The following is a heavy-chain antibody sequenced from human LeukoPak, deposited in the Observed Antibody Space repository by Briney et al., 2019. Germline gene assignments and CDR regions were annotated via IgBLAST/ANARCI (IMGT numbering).Heavy chain of an antibody. CDR1: GGSIRSYY. J-gene: IGHJ4*02. V-gene: IGHV4-59*01. CDR3: ARVAPSQWLLLPNYFDY. CDR2: IYYTGST. Sequence: PSETLSLTCTVSGGSIRSYYWSWIRQPPGKGLEWIGYIYYTGSTKYNSSLKSRVTISVDTSKNQFSLKLSSVTAADTAVYYCARVAPSQWLLLPNYFDYWGQETLVPVSS. D-gene: IGHD3-22*01.